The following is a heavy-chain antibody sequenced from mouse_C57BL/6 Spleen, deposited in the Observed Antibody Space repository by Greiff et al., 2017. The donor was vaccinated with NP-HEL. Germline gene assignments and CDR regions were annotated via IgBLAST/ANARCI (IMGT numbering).Heavy chain of an antibody. Sequence: EVKLVESGGGLVKPGGSLKLSCAASGFTFSSYAMSWVRQTPEKRLEWVATISDGGSYTYYPDNVKGRFTISRDNAKNNLYLQMSHLKSEDTAMDYCARDGGAMVRDAMDYWGQGTTVTVSS. J-gene: IGHJ4*01. CDR1: GFTFSSYA. CDR3: ARDGGAMVRDAMDY. CDR2: ISDGGSYT. D-gene: IGHD2-2*01. V-gene: IGHV5-4*01.